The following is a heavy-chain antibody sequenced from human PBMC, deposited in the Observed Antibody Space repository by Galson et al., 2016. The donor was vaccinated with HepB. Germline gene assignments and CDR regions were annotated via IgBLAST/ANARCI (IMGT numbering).Heavy chain of an antibody. D-gene: IGHD6-19*01. J-gene: IGHJ4*02. CDR2: IYPGNSDT. Sequence: QSGAEVKKPGKSLKISCMGLRYNFTNYWIAWVRQVPGKGLEWMGIIYPGNSDTRISPSFRGQVTISADKSITTAYLQWSSLKASDTAMYYCARRRLYSSAPDHWGQGTLVTVSA. V-gene: IGHV5-51*03. CDR3: ARRRLYSSAPDH. CDR1: RYNFTNYW.